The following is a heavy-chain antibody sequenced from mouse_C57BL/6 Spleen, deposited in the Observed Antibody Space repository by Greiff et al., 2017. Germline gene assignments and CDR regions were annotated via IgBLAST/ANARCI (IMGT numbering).Heavy chain of an antibody. J-gene: IGHJ4*01. V-gene: IGHV2-5*01. Sequence: QVQLQESGPGLVQPSPSVTITCTASGFSLTSYGVHWVHQSPGQGLEWLGVIWGGGGTDYHAVFMYRLSITKANSMSKVFFTMNSVQAEDTAIYYDAKKFGDCPSYAMDYWGQGTSVTVSS. CDR1: GFSLTSYG. CDR3: AKKFGDCPSYAMDY. CDR2: IWGGGGT.